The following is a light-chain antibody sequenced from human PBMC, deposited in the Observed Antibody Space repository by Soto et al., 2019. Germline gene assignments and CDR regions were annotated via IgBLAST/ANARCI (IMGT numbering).Light chain of an antibody. CDR2: DVS. Sequence: QSALTQPASVSGSPGQSITISCTGTSSDVGDYNYVSWYQQHPGKAPKLMIYDVSNRPSGVSNRFSGSKSGNTASLTISGLQADDEYDYYCSSYTSSSPLYVFSTGTKVTVL. CDR3: SSYTSSSPLYV. V-gene: IGLV2-14*01. CDR1: SSDVGDYNY. J-gene: IGLJ1*01.